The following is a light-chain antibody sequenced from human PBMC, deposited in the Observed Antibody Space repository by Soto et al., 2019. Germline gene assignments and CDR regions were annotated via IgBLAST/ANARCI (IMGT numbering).Light chain of an antibody. V-gene: IGKV1-33*01. CDR1: QDISNY. CDR3: QHYDSLPIT. J-gene: IGKJ5*01. Sequence: DIQMTQSPSSLSASVGDRVTITCQASQDISNYLNWYQQKSGKAPKLLIYDASNLETGVPSRFSGSGSGTDFTFTSSSLQAEDIATYYCQHYDSLPITFGQGTRLEIK. CDR2: DAS.